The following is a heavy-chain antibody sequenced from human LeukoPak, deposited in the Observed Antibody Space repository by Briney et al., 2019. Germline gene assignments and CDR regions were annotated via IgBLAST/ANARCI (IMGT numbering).Heavy chain of an antibody. CDR1: GGSITNYY. J-gene: IGHJ4*02. CDR3: ARGGISFDL. V-gene: IGHV4-59*01. CDR2: IYYSGST. D-gene: IGHD3-10*01. Sequence: SETLSLTCTVSGGSITNYYWSWIRQPPGKGLEWIGYIYYSGSTDYNPSLKSRVTISVDTSNNQFSLKLSSVTAADTAVYYCARGGISFDLWGQGTLVTVSS.